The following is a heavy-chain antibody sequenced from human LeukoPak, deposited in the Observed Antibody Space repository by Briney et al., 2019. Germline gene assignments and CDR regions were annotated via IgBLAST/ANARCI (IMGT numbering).Heavy chain of an antibody. J-gene: IGHJ4*02. Sequence: PGGSLRLSCAASGFTVSSNYMSWVRQAPGKGLEWVSVIYSGGSTYYADSVKGRFTISRDNSKNTLYLQMNSLRAEDTAVYYCARDHPGATFFVYWGQGTLVTVSS. D-gene: IGHD1-26*01. CDR1: GFTVSSNY. CDR2: IYSGGST. CDR3: ARDHPGATFFVY. V-gene: IGHV3-53*01.